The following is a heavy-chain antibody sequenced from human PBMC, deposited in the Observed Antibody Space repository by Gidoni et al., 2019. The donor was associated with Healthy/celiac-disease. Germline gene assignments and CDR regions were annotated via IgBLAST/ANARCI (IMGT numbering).Heavy chain of an antibody. V-gene: IGHV4-30-4*01. CDR2: IYYSGST. D-gene: IGHD3-22*01. CDR3: AREGLYYYDSSGYYYDYYYGMDV. Sequence: QVQLQESGPGLVKPSQTLSLTCTVSGGSISSGDSYWSWLRQPPGQGLEWIGYIYYSGSTYYNPSLKSRVTISVDTSKNQFSLKLSSVTAADTAVYYCAREGLYYYDSSGYYYDYYYGMDVWGQGTTVTVSS. CDR1: GGSISSGDSY. J-gene: IGHJ6*02.